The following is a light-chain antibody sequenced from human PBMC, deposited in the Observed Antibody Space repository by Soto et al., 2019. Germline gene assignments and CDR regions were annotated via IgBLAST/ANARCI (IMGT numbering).Light chain of an antibody. V-gene: IGLV2-11*01. Sequence: QSALTQPRSVYGSPGQSLTISCTVTSSDVTSYNYVSWYQHLPGKAPKLLIYDVSNRPSGVPDRFSGSRSGNTASLTISGLQADDEADYYCYSSAGRFSRVFGGGTKLTVL. CDR2: DVS. CDR3: YSSAGRFSRV. J-gene: IGLJ2*01. CDR1: SSDVTSYNY.